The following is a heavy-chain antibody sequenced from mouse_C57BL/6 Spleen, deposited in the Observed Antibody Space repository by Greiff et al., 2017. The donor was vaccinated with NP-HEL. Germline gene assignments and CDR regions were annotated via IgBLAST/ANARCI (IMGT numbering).Heavy chain of an antibody. CDR3: TRDGNWGHYFDY. J-gene: IGHJ2*01. D-gene: IGHD4-1*01. CDR1: GYTFTDYE. CDR2: IDPETGGT. V-gene: IGHV1-15*01. Sequence: QVQLQQSGAELVRPGASVTLSCKASGYTFTDYEMHWVKQTPVHGLEWIGAIDPETGGTAYNQKFKGKAILTADKSSSTAYMELRSLTSEDSAVYYCTRDGNWGHYFDYWGQGTTLTVSS.